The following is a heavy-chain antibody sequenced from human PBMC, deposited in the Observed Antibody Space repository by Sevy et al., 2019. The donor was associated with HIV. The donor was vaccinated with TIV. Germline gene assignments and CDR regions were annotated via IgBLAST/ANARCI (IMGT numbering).Heavy chain of an antibody. Sequence: GGSLRLSCSASGFRFSSYGMTWVRQTPGKGLEWVSSISGTGASTDCADSVKGRFTISRDNSRNTLFLQMNTLRAEDTAVYYCAKDGGVNWDQYYFDSWGQGTLVTVSS. CDR3: AKDGGVNWDQYYFDS. J-gene: IGHJ4*02. V-gene: IGHV3-23*01. CDR1: GFRFSSYG. D-gene: IGHD2-8*02. CDR2: ISGTGAST.